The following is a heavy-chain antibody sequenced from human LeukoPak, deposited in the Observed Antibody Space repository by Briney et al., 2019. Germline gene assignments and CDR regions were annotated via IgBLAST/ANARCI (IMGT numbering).Heavy chain of an antibody. J-gene: IGHJ5*02. CDR1: GVSISSGGYS. CDR2: IYHSGST. Sequence: SQTLSLTCAVSGVSISSGGYSWSCIRQPPGMGLEGIGYIYHSGSTYYNPSLKSRVTISVDRSKNQFSLKLSSVTAADTAVYYCASSGSRAANWFDPWGQGTLVTVSS. D-gene: IGHD1-26*01. CDR3: ASSGSRAANWFDP. V-gene: IGHV4-30-2*01.